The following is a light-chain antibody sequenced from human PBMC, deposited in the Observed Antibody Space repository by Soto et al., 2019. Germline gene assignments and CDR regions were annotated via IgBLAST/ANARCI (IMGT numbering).Light chain of an antibody. Sequence: QSVLTQPPSVSATPGQRVTISCSGSSSNIGTYYVYWYQQLPGTAPKVLIYRNNQRPSGVPDRFSGSKSGTSASLAISGLRSEDEAYYYCAAWDDSLSGHVVFGGGTKLTVL. CDR2: RNN. V-gene: IGLV1-47*01. CDR3: AAWDDSLSGHVV. J-gene: IGLJ2*01. CDR1: SSNIGTYY.